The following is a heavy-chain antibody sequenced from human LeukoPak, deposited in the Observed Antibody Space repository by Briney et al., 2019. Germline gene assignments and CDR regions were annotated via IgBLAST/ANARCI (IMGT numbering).Heavy chain of an antibody. V-gene: IGHV1-2*02. CDR3: AREMISSENWFDP. Sequence: ASVKVSCKASGYTFTTYYMHWVRQAPGQGLEWMGWINPNSGGTNYAQKFQGRVTMTRDASISTAYMELSRLRSDDTAVYYCAREMISSENWFDPWGQGTLVTVSS. CDR2: INPNSGGT. D-gene: IGHD6-25*01. CDR1: GYTFTTYY. J-gene: IGHJ5*02.